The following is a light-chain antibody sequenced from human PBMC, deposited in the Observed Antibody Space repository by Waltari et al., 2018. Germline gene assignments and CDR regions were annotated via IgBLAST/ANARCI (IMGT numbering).Light chain of an antibody. J-gene: IGLJ3*02. V-gene: IGLV3-21*04. Sequence: SYVLTQPPSVSVAPGKTARVACGGGKLEAKSVHGYQQKAGQAPVLVVFYAHDRPSGIPERFSGSISGNTATLTISRVEVGDEADYYCQVWDNSRDQVVFGGGTKLAVL. CDR1: KLEAKS. CDR2: YAH. CDR3: QVWDNSRDQVV.